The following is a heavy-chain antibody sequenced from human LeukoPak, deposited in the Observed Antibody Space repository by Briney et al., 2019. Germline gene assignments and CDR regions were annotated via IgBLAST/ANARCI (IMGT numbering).Heavy chain of an antibody. Sequence: GGSLRLSCAASGFTFSSYAMSWVRQAPGKGLEWVSYISSSRAIYYADSVKGRFTISRDNSKNSLYLQMDSLGAEDTAVYYCARDLYSRLDYWGQGTLVTVSS. J-gene: IGHJ4*02. CDR1: GFTFSSYA. D-gene: IGHD5-18*01. CDR3: ARDLYSRLDY. V-gene: IGHV3-48*04. CDR2: ISSSRAI.